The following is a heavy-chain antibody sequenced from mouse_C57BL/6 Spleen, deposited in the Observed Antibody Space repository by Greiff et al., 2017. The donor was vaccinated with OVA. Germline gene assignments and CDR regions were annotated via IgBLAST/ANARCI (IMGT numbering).Heavy chain of an antibody. CDR1: GYTFTSYW. D-gene: IGHD2-5*01. CDR3: ARVNSNTKNYFDY. CDR2: IDPSDSET. Sequence: QVQLQQSGAELVRPGSSVKLSCKASGYTFTSYWMHWVKQRPIQGLEWIGNIDPSDSETHYNQKFKDKATLTVDKSSSTAYMQLSSLTSEDSAVYYCARVNSNTKNYFDYWGQGTTHTVSS. V-gene: IGHV1-52*01. J-gene: IGHJ2*01.